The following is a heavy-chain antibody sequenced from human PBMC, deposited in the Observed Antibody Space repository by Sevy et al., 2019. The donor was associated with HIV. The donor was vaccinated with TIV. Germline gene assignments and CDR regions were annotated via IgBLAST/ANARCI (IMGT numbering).Heavy chain of an antibody. D-gene: IGHD4-4*01. J-gene: IGHJ1*01. CDR3: ATSRRDDYNYYFEY. CDR2: ISTGGRTI. Sequence: GGSLRLSCEASGFTFRSYEMNWVRQAPGKGLEWLSYISTGGRTIYYTDSVKGRFTISRDNAKNSLHLQMNSLRDEDTAVYYCATSRRDDYNYYFEYRGQGTLVTVSS. CDR1: GFTFRSYE. V-gene: IGHV3-48*03.